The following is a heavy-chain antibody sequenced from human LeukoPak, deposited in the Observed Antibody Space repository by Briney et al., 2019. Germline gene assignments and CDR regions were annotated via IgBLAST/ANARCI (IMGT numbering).Heavy chain of an antibody. D-gene: IGHD6-19*01. CDR1: RFTFSSYW. CDR2: IKQDGSEK. CDR3: AREQIAVAGTLDY. Sequence: GGSLRLSCAASRFTFSSYWMSWVRQAPGKGLEWVANIKQDGSEKYYVDSVKGRFTISRNNAKNSLYLQMNSLRAEDTAVYYCAREQIAVAGTLDYWAREPWSPSPQ. V-gene: IGHV3-7*01. J-gene: IGHJ4*02.